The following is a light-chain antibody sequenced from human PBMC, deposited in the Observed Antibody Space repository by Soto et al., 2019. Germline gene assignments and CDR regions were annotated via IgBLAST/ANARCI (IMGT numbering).Light chain of an antibody. Sequence: QSALTQPASVSGSPGQSITISCTGTSSDVGVYNYVSWYQQHPGKAPKLMIYDVSNRPSGVSNRFSGPKSGNTASLTISGLQADDEADYYCSSYTSSSTLVFGAGTKVTVL. CDR1: SSDVGVYNY. CDR3: SSYTSSSTLV. CDR2: DVS. J-gene: IGLJ1*01. V-gene: IGLV2-14*01.